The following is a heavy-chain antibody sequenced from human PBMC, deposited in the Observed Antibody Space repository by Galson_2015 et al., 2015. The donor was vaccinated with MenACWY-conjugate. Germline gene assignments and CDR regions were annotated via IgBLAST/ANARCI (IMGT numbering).Heavy chain of an antibody. V-gene: IGHV4-4*02. J-gene: IGHJ4*02. Sequence: IYHSGSINYNPSLKSRVTMSVDKSKNQISLKLSSVTAADTAVYYCARAGALTYYFDYWGQGTLVSVPS. CDR3: ARAGALTYYFDY. CDR2: IYHSGSI.